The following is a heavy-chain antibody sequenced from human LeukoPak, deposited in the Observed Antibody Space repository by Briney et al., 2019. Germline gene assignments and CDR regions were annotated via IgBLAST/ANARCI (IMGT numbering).Heavy chain of an antibody. J-gene: IGHJ4*02. Sequence: GGSLRLSCAASGFTFSSYAMTWVRQGLGKGLEWVSAISGGGGATYYADSVKGRFTISRDNSKNTVYLQMNSLRSEDTAVYYCAKGGRPAAADVDYWGQGTLVTVSS. CDR3: AKGGRPAAADVDY. CDR1: GFTFSSYA. CDR2: ISGGGGAT. D-gene: IGHD6-13*01. V-gene: IGHV3-23*01.